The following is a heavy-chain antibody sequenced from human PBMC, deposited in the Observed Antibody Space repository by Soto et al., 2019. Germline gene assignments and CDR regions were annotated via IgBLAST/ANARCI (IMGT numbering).Heavy chain of an antibody. V-gene: IGHV1-69*08. J-gene: IGHJ5*02. CDR1: GGTFSSYT. Sequence: QVQLVQSGAEVKKPGSSVKVSCKASGGTFSSYTISWVRQAPGQGLEWMGRIIPILGIANYAQKFQGRVMITADKSTSTAYMELSSLRSEDTAVYYCARDTMVRGVAWGQGTLVTVSS. CDR2: IIPILGIA. D-gene: IGHD3-10*01. CDR3: ARDTMVRGVA.